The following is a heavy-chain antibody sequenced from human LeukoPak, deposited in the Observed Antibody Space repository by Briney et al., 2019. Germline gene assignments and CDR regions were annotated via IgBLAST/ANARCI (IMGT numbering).Heavy chain of an antibody. D-gene: IGHD6-6*01. CDR2: IYTSGST. V-gene: IGHV4-4*07. CDR1: GGSISSYY. Sequence: PSETLSLTCAVSGGSISSYYWSWLRQPAGKGLEWIGRIYTSGSTNYNPSLKSRVTMSVDTSKNQFSLKLSSVTAADTAVYYCARDIGYSSSAGDMDVWGKGTTVTVSS. J-gene: IGHJ6*03. CDR3: ARDIGYSSSAGDMDV.